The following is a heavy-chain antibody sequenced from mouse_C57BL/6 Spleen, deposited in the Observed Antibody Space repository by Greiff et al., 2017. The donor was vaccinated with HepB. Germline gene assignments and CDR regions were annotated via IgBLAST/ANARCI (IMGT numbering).Heavy chain of an antibody. J-gene: IGHJ4*01. CDR3: ASALYYDGSSYYAMDY. CDR1: GYTFTSYW. Sequence: QVQLQQPGAELVKPGASVKLSCKASGYTFTSYWMPWVKQRPGQGLEWIGMIHPNSGSTNYNEKFKSKATLTVDKSSSTAYMQLSSLTSAGSAVYDCASALYYDGSSYYAMDYWGQGTSVTVSS. CDR2: IHPNSGST. V-gene: IGHV1-64*01. D-gene: IGHD1-1*01.